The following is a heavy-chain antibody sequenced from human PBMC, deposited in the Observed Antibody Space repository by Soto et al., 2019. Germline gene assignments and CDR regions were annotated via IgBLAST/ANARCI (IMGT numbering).Heavy chain of an antibody. D-gene: IGHD2-15*01. Sequence: SETLSLTCGVFDDSTRSRYWWTWLRRPPGRGLEWIGEVNQSGTSNYNLSLKSRVSISIDNSKNHFSLTMTSVTAADTAVYYCASRHCSGGSCYNPGFDSWGQGALVTVS. CDR2: VNQSGTS. CDR3: ASRHCSGGSCYNPGFDS. J-gene: IGHJ4*02. CDR1: DDSTRSRYW. V-gene: IGHV4-4*02.